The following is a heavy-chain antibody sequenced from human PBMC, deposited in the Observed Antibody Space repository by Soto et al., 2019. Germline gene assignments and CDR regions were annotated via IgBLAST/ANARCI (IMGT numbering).Heavy chain of an antibody. CDR2: IYYSGST. CDR1: GGSISSSSYY. V-gene: IGHV4-39*01. Sequence: SETLSLTCTVSGGSISSSSYYWGWIRQPPGKGLEWIGSIYYSGSTYYNPSLKSRVTISVDTSKNQFSLKLSSVTAADTAVYYCARGRNWFDPWGQGTLVTVSS. J-gene: IGHJ5*02. CDR3: ARGRNWFDP.